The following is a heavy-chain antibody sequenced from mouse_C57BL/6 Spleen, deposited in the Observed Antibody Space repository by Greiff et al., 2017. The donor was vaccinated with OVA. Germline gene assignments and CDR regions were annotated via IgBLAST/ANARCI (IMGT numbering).Heavy chain of an antibody. J-gene: IGHJ4*01. CDR2: ISYSGST. Sequence: EVKVVESGPGLAKPSQTLSLTCSVTGYSITSDYWNWIRKFPGNKLEYMGYISYSGSTYYNPSLKSRISITRDTSKNQYYLQLNSVTTEDTATYYCARLYDGYYRAMDYWGQGTSVTVSS. V-gene: IGHV3-8*01. CDR1: GYSITSDY. D-gene: IGHD2-3*01. CDR3: ARLYDGYYRAMDY.